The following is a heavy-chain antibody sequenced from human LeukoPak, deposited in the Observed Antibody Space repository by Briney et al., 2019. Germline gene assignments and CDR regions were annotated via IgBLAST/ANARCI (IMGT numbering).Heavy chain of an antibody. CDR2: INPSGGST. V-gene: IGHV1-46*01. J-gene: IGHJ4*02. D-gene: IGHD3-3*01. CDR3: ARADLIPYDFWSGYYVTYYFDY. CDR1: GYTFTIYY. Sequence: ASVKVSCKASGYTFTIYYMHWVRQAPGQGLEWMGIINPSGGSTSYAQKFQGRVTMTRDTSTSTVYMELSSLRSEDTAVYYCARADLIPYDFWSGYYVTYYFDYWGQGTLVTVSS.